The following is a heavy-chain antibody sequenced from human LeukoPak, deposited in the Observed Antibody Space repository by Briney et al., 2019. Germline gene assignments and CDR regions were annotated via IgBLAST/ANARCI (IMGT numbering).Heavy chain of an antibody. Sequence: PGGSLRLSCAASGFSVTNDYVSWVRQGPGKGLEWVSVIYNGDRTYYADSAKGRCTISRDNAKNSLYLQMNSLRTEDTALYYCAKGSGYYTSYYFDYWGQGTLVTVSS. CDR3: AKGSGYYTSYYFDY. CDR1: GFSVTNDY. J-gene: IGHJ4*02. V-gene: IGHV3-53*05. D-gene: IGHD3-22*01. CDR2: IYNGDRT.